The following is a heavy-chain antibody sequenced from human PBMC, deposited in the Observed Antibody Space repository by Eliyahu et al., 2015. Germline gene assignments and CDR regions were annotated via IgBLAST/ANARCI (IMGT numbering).Heavy chain of an antibody. CDR3: VRVIRIMGYYMDV. CDR1: GFXFXXHY. J-gene: IGHJ6*03. CDR2: TGCKANGDNP. Sequence: EVQLVESGGGLVQPGGSLXLSCAASGFXFXXHYMDWVRQAPGKGLDWVGRTGCKANGDNPEYAASVKGRFTISRDDSQNSLYLQMNSLKTEDTAVYYCVRVIRIMGYYMDVWGKGTSVTVSS. D-gene: IGHD1-26*01. V-gene: IGHV3-72*01.